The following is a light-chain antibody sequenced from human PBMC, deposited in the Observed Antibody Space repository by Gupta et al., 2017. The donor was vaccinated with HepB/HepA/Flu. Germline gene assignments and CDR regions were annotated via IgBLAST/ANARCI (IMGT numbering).Light chain of an antibody. J-gene: IGKJ1*01. Sequence: DIQMTQSPSSLSASVGDRVTITCRASQSISSYLNWYQQKPGKAPKLLFYAASSLQSGVPSRFSGSGSGTDFTLTISRLQPEDFATYYCQQCEGTPRTFGQGTKVEIK. CDR2: AAS. CDR1: QSISSY. CDR3: QQCEGTPRT. V-gene: IGKV1-39*01.